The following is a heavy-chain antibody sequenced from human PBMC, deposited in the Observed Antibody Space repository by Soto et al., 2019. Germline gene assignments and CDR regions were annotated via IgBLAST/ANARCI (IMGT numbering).Heavy chain of an antibody. CDR3: ARMQGYSYHQTYFDY. J-gene: IGHJ4*02. Sequence: GGSLRLSCAASGFTVSSNYMIWVRQAPGKGLEWVSVIYSGGSTYYADSVKGRFTISRDNSKNTLYLQMNSLRAEDTAVYYCARMQGYSYHQTYFDYWGQGTLVTVSS. CDR2: IYSGGST. D-gene: IGHD5-18*01. V-gene: IGHV3-53*01. CDR1: GFTVSSNY.